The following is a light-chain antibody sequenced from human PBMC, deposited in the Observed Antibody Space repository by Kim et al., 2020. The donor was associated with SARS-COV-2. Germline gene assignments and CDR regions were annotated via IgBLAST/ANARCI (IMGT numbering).Light chain of an antibody. CDR3: HQYYRSPLT. Sequence: DIVMTQSPDSLAVSLGERATINCKSSQSVFYSPNNRNYLAWYQQKPGQPPKLLLYWASTRGSGVPDRFSGSGSGTDFILTITSLQAEDVAVYYCHQYYRSPLTFGGGTKVDIK. CDR2: WAS. V-gene: IGKV4-1*01. CDR1: QSVFYSPNNRNY. J-gene: IGKJ4*01.